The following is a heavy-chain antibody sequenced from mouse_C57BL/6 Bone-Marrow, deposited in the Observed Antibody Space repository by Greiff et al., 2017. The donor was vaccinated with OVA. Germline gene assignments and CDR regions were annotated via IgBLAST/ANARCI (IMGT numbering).Heavy chain of an antibody. V-gene: IGHV1-50*01. J-gene: IGHJ4*01. D-gene: IGHD1-1*01. Sequence: VQLQQPGAELVKPGASVQLSCKASGYTFTSYWLQWVKQRPGQGLEWIGELDPSDSYTNYNQKFKGKATLTVDTSSSTAYMQLSSLTSEDSAVYYCAPLLLSRAMDYWGQGTSVTVSS. CDR3: APLLLSRAMDY. CDR2: LDPSDSYT. CDR1: GYTFTSYW.